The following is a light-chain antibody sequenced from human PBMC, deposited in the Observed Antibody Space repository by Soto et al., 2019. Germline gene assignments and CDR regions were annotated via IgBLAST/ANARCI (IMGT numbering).Light chain of an antibody. V-gene: IGLV2-23*01. CDR2: EAS. Sequence: QSALTQPASVSGSPGQSITISCIGTSSDVGTYNLVSWYQQHPGKAPKLMVYEASKRPSGISNRFSGSKSGNTASLTISGLQAEDEADYFCCSYAGDYVVFGGGTKVTVL. CDR3: CSYAGDYVV. J-gene: IGLJ2*01. CDR1: SSDVGTYNL.